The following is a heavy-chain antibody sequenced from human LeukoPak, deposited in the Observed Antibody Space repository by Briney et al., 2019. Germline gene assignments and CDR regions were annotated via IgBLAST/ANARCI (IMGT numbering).Heavy chain of an antibody. Sequence: PGGSLRLSXAASGFTFSSYGMHWVRQAPGKGLEWVAFIRYDGSNKYYADSVKGRFTISRDNSKNTLYLQMNSLRAEDTAVYYCAKEDRRYCSSTSCYTMDYWGQGTLVTVSS. D-gene: IGHD2-2*02. CDR2: IRYDGSNK. CDR3: AKEDRRYCSSTSCYTMDY. J-gene: IGHJ4*02. CDR1: GFTFSSYG. V-gene: IGHV3-30*02.